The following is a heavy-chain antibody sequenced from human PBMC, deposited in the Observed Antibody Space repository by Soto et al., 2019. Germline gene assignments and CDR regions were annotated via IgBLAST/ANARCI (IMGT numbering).Heavy chain of an antibody. D-gene: IGHD1-26*01. CDR3: ARDGVGATTYFGYFDY. Sequence: QVQLVESGGGVVQPGRSLRLSCAASGFTFSGYGMHWVRQAPGKGLEWVAVLRYDGSNTYYADSVKGRFTISRDNPKNTLYLQMNSLRAEDTAVYYCARDGVGATTYFGYFDYWGQGTLVTVSS. V-gene: IGHV3-33*01. CDR1: GFTFSGYG. CDR2: LRYDGSNT. J-gene: IGHJ4*02.